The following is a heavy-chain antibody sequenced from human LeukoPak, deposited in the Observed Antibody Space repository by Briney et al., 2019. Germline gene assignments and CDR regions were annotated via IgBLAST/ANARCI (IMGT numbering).Heavy chain of an antibody. Sequence: GGSLRLSCAASGFTFSSYWMHWVRQAPGKGLVWVSRINGDGSSTAYADSVKRRFTISRDNAKNSLYLQMNSLRAEDTAVYYCARWGDDILTGYPSGFDYWGQGTLVTVSS. CDR1: GFTFSSYW. J-gene: IGHJ4*02. D-gene: IGHD3-9*01. V-gene: IGHV3-74*01. CDR3: ARWGDDILTGYPSGFDY. CDR2: INGDGSST.